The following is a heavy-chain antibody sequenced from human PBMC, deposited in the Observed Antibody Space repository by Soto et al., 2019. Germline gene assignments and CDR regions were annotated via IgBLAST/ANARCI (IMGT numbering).Heavy chain of an antibody. CDR3: AKEQGLLWFGELLNWFDP. D-gene: IGHD3-10*01. Sequence: PGGSLRLSCAASGFTFSRYAMSWVRQAPGKGLEWVSAISGSGGSTYYADSVKGRFTISRDNSKNTLYLQMNSLRAEDTAVYYCAKEQGLLWFGELLNWFDPWGQGTLVTVSS. V-gene: IGHV3-23*01. CDR1: GFTFSRYA. J-gene: IGHJ5*02. CDR2: ISGSGGST.